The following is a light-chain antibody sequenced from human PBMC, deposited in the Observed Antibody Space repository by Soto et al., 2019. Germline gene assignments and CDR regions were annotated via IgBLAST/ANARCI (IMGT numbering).Light chain of an antibody. V-gene: IGLV2-14*01. CDR3: SSYTCSSTYV. CDR1: SSDVGGYNY. CDR2: DVS. J-gene: IGLJ1*01. Sequence: QSVLTQPASVSGSPGQSIAISCIGSSSDVGGYNYVSWHQQHPGKAPKVVIYDVSNRPSGVSDRFSGSKSGNTASLTISGLQAEDEADYYCSSYTCSSTYVFGTGTKVTVL.